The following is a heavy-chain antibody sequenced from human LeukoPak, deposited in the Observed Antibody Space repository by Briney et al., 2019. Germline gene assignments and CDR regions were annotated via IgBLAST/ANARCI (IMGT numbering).Heavy chain of an antibody. CDR1: GYTFTSYD. CDR3: ARWMATISNFDY. J-gene: IGHJ4*02. CDR2: MNPNSGNT. D-gene: IGHD5-12*01. V-gene: IGHV1-8*01. Sequence: ASVKVSCKASGYTFTSYDINWVRQATGQGLEWMGWMNPNSGNTGYTQKFQGRVTFTRNTSISTAYMELSSLRFDDTAVYYCARWMATISNFDYWGQGTPVTVSS.